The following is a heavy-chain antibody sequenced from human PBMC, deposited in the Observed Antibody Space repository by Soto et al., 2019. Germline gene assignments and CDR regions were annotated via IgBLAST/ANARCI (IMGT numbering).Heavy chain of an antibody. D-gene: IGHD3-3*01. CDR3: AGERYRFWRGPFDL. J-gene: IGHJ2*01. CDR1: GGSVGTGDYA. CDR2: EYYTGNN. V-gene: IGHV4-30-4*01. Sequence: QVQLQESGPGLVKPSQTLSLTCTVSGGSVGTGDYAWTWIRQDPGKDLEWLAYEYYTGNNYQNPSRKGRASISVDTSKSKFSLELRSVTAAYTAVYYCAGERYRFWRGPFDLWGRGTLVTVSS.